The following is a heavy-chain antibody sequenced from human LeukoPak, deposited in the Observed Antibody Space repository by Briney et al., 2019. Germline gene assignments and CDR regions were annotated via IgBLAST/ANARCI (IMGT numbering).Heavy chain of an antibody. CDR2: ITGSGGST. V-gene: IGHV3-23*01. J-gene: IGHJ4*02. CDR1: GFTFSSHA. D-gene: IGHD6-13*01. Sequence: SGGSLRLSCAASGFTFSSHAMGWVRQAPGKGLEWVSSITGSGGSTYYGDSVKGRFTIARDNSRNTLYLQMNSLRAEDTAVYYCASDSSSWYTGKFDYWGQGTLVTVSS. CDR3: ASDSSSWYTGKFDY.